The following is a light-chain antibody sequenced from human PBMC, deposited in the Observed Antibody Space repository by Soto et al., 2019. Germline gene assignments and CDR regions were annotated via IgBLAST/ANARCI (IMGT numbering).Light chain of an antibody. V-gene: IGKV3-11*01. Sequence: EIVLTQSPATLSLSPGERATLSCRASQSVRSYLAWYQQKPGQAPRLLIYDASNRATDIPARFSGSGSGTDFTLTISSHDPEDSAVYYCHQRSKWPLTFGGGTKVEIK. CDR3: HQRSKWPLT. CDR1: QSVRSY. J-gene: IGKJ4*01. CDR2: DAS.